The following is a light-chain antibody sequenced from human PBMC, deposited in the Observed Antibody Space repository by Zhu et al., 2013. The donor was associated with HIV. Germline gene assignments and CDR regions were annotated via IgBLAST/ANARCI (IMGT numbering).Light chain of an antibody. CDR1: RLGDKF. V-gene: IGLV3-1*01. Sequence: YDLIQPPSVSVSPGQTATITCSGDRLGDKFACWYQQKSGQAPVLVIFQDNKRASGIPERFSGSNSGNTATLTISETQAMDEADYHCQAWDSRAVVFGGGTKLSVL. J-gene: IGLJ2*01. CDR3: QAWDSRAVV. CDR2: QDN.